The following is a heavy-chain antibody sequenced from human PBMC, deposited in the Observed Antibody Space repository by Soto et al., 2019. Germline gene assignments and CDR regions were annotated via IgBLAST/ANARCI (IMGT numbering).Heavy chain of an antibody. CDR2: IRSKANNYAT. CDR3: AKQIYGGNS. Sequence: RRLSCAASGFTFSGSAMHWVRQASGKGLEWVGRIRSKANNYATAYAASVKGRFTISRDDSENTAYLQMNSLKTEDTAVYYCAKQIYGGNSWGQGTLVTVSS. D-gene: IGHD4-17*01. V-gene: IGHV3-73*01. CDR1: GFTFSGSA. J-gene: IGHJ4*02.